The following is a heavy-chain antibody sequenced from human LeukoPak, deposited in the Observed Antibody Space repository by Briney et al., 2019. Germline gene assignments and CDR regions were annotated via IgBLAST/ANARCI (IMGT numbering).Heavy chain of an antibody. CDR2: IKSKTDGGTT. D-gene: IGHD6-19*01. J-gene: IGHJ3*02. CDR3: TTDKREDSSGWYDQGTTDDAFDI. V-gene: IGHV3-15*01. CDR1: GFTFSNAW. Sequence: GGSLRLSCAASGFTFSNAWMSWVRQAPGKGLEWVGPIKSKTDGGTTDYAAPVKGRFTISRDDSKNTLYLQMNSLKTEDTAVYYCTTDKREDSSGWYDQGTTDDAFDIWGQGTMVTVSS.